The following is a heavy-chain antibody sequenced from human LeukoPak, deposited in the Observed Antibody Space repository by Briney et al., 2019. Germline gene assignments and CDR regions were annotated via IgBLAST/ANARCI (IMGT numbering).Heavy chain of an antibody. V-gene: IGHV3-23*01. J-gene: IGHJ4*02. D-gene: IGHD3-3*01. CDR3: AKGAGLEWRLDY. CDR1: GFTFNNYA. Sequence: GGSLRLSCAASGFTFNNYAMTWVRQAPGKGLEWVSTITGSGQTTYYADSVKGRFTISRDNSQNTLYLQMNWLGAEDTAMYYCAKGAGLEWRLDYWGQGTLVTVSS. CDR2: ITGSGQTT.